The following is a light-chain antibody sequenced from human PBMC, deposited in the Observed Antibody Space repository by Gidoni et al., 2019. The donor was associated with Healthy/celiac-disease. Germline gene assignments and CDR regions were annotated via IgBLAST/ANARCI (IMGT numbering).Light chain of an antibody. J-gene: IGKJ4*01. CDR3: HHNT. V-gene: IGKV1-39*01. CDR2: AAS. Sequence: DIQMTQSPSSLSASVGDRVTITCRASQSISSYLNWYQQKPGKAPKLLIYAASSLQSGVPARFSGSGSGTDFTLTISSLQPEDFATYNCHHNTFGGGTKVEIK. CDR1: QSISSY.